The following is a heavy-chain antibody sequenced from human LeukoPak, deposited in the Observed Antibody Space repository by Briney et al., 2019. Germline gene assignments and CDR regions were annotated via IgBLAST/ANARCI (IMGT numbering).Heavy chain of an antibody. Sequence: GGSLRLSCAASGFTFSSYAMSWVRQAPGKGLEGVSAISGSGGSTYYADSVKGRFTISRDNSKNTLYLQMNSLRAEDTAVYYCAKDPGAVDCSSTSCHDYWGQGTLVTVSS. J-gene: IGHJ4*02. V-gene: IGHV3-23*01. CDR2: ISGSGGST. CDR1: GFTFSSYA. D-gene: IGHD2-2*01. CDR3: AKDPGAVDCSSTSCHDY.